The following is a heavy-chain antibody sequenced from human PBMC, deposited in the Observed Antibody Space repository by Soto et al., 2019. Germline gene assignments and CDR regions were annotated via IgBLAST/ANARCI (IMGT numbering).Heavy chain of an antibody. CDR3: ARDRGVYSSSSPRYYYYGMDV. J-gene: IGHJ6*02. Sequence: SETLSLTCAVSGGSISSSNWWSWVRQPPGKGLEWIGEIYYSGSTNYNPSLKSRVTISVDTSKNQFSLKLSSVTAADTAVYYCARDRGVYSSSSPRYYYYGMDVWGQGTTVTVSS. CDR1: GGSISSSNW. V-gene: IGHV4-4*02. D-gene: IGHD6-6*01. CDR2: IYYSGST.